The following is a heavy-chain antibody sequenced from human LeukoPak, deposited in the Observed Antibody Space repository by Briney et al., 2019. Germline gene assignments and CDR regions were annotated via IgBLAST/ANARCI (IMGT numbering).Heavy chain of an antibody. V-gene: IGHV4-59*01. CDR3: ARGVYIAAAQYGY. CDR1: GGSISSYH. D-gene: IGHD6-13*01. Sequence: PSETLSLTCTVSGGSISSYHWSWIRQPPGKGLEWIGYIYYSGTTNYNPSLKSRVTISVDTSKNQFSLKLSSVTAADTAVYYCARGVYIAAAQYGYWGQGTLVTASS. J-gene: IGHJ4*02. CDR2: IYYSGTT.